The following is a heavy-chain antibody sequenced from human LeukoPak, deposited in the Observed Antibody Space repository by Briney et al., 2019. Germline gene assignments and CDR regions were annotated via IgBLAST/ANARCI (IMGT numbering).Heavy chain of an antibody. CDR2: IYYGGST. CDR3: AREGGITHYFDY. CDR1: GGFISSGGYY. D-gene: IGHD3-16*01. V-gene: IGHV4-31*03. J-gene: IGHJ4*02. Sequence: SETLSLTCTVSGGFISSGGYYWSWIRQHPGKGLEWIGYIYYGGSTSYNPSLKSRVTISVDTSKNQFSLKQSSVTAADTAVYYCAREGGITHYFDYWGQGTLVTVSS.